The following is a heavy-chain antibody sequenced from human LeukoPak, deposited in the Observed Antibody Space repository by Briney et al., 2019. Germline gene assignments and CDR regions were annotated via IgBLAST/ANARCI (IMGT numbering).Heavy chain of an antibody. CDR3: ARDSSSSSYYYYMDV. J-gene: IGHJ6*03. CDR1: GFTFSNFW. CDR2: ISSDGSRT. V-gene: IGHV3-74*01. D-gene: IGHD6-6*01. Sequence: PGGSLRLSCAASGFTFSNFWMHWVRQAPGKGLVWVSRISSDGSRTAYADSVKGRFTISRDNAKNSLYLQMNSLRAEDTAVYYCARDSSSSSYYYYMDVWGKGTTVTVSS.